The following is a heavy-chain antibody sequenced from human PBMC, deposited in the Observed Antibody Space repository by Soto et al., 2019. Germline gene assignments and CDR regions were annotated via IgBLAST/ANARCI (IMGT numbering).Heavy chain of an antibody. J-gene: IGHJ6*02. CDR3: ARLEGELLSDYYYGMDV. Sequence: GESLKISCKGSGYSFTSYWIGWVRQMPGKGLEWMGIIYPGDSDTRYSPSFQGQVTISADKSISTAYLQWSSLKASDTAMYYCARLEGELLSDYYYGMDVWGQGTTVTVS. V-gene: IGHV5-51*01. CDR2: IYPGDSDT. CDR1: GYSFTSYW. D-gene: IGHD1-26*01.